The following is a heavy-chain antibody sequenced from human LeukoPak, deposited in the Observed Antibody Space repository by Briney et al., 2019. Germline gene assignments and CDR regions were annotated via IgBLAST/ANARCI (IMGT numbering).Heavy chain of an antibody. Sequence: SETLFLTCAVFGGSVSDNNWWGLVRQPPGKSLEWIGEIHHSGNINYNPSLKSRVTISIDKSKNHFSLNLYSVTAADTAVYYCTRPFSYSMDVWGKGATVTVSS. CDR2: IHHSGNI. CDR3: TRPFSYSMDV. J-gene: IGHJ6*03. CDR1: GGSVSDNNW. V-gene: IGHV4-4*02.